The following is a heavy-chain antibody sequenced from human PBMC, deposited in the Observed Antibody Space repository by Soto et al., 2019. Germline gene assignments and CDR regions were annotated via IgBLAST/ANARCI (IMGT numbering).Heavy chain of an antibody. CDR2: ISGSGGRT. V-gene: IGHV3-23*01. CDR1: GFTFNTYA. CDR3: AKYPYYDWLSGGMDV. Sequence: EVQLLESGGGLVQSGGSLRLSCAASGFTFNTYAMSWVRQAPGKGLEWVSAISGSGGRTYYADSVKARFTILRDSSKNTLYLLMNSLRAEDTDLYYCAKYPYYDWLSGGMDVWGRGTTVTVSS. J-gene: IGHJ6*02. D-gene: IGHD3-3*01.